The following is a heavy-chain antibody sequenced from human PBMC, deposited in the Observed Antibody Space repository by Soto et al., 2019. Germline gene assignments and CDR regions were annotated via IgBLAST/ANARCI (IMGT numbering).Heavy chain of an antibody. V-gene: IGHV1-18*01. Sequence: QVQLVQSGAEVKRPGATVKVSCKASGYIVTRSGINWLRQAPGQGLEWMGCISEYGDSNYSEKLQDRVSLTTDTYTNTAYMELRSLGSDDTGVYYCARGGGAYDVCGQGTRITVSS. CDR3: ARGGGAYDV. J-gene: IGHJ3*01. CDR2: ISEYGDS. CDR1: GYIVTRSG.